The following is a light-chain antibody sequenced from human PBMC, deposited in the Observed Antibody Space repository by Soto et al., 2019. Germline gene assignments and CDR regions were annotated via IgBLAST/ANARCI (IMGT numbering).Light chain of an antibody. V-gene: IGLV2-14*01. CDR3: SSYTSSNTLV. Sequence: QSVLTQPASVSGSPGQSITISCTGGSSDIGGYNYVSWFQQHPGKAPKLMIYEVTNRPSGVSNRFSGSKSGSTASLTISGFQAEDEADYYCSSYTSSNTLVFGTGAKLTVL. CDR2: EVT. J-gene: IGLJ1*01. CDR1: SSDIGGYNY.